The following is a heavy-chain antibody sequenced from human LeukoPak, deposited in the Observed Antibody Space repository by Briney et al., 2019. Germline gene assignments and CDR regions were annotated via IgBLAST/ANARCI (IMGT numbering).Heavy chain of an antibody. J-gene: IGHJ4*02. V-gene: IGHV3-7*01. D-gene: IGHD2-2*01. Sequence: GGSLRLSCAASGFTFSSYWMGWVRQAPGKGLEWVANIKQDGNEKYYVDSVKGRFTISRDNAKNSLCLQMNSLRAEDTAVYYCARDRCSSTSCFFDYWGQGTLVTVSS. CDR1: GFTFSSYW. CDR2: IKQDGNEK. CDR3: ARDRCSSTSCFFDY.